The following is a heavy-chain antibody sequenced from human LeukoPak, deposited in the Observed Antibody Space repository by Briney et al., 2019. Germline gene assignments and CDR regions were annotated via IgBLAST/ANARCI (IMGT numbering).Heavy chain of an antibody. CDR3: ARGPSGSYYWFDP. J-gene: IGHJ5*02. V-gene: IGHV4-59*01. CDR1: GGSISSYY. D-gene: IGHD1-26*01. Sequence: SETLSLTCTVSGGSISSYYWSWIRQPPGKGLEWIGYIYYSGSTNYNPPLKSRVTISVDTSKNQFSLKLSSVTAADTAVYYCARGPSGSYYWFDPWGQGTLVTVSS. CDR2: IYYSGST.